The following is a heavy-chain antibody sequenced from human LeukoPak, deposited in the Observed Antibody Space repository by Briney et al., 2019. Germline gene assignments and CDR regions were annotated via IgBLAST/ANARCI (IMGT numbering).Heavy chain of an antibody. Sequence: GGSLRLSCAASGFTFSSYAMSWVRQAPGKGLEWVSAISGSGGSTYYADSVKGRFTISRDNSKNTLYLQMNSLRAEDTAVYYCATDVGYCSGGSCYGRDYWGQGTLVTVSS. CDR2: ISGSGGST. J-gene: IGHJ4*02. CDR3: ATDVGYCSGGSCYGRDY. CDR1: GFTFSSYA. V-gene: IGHV3-23*01. D-gene: IGHD2-15*01.